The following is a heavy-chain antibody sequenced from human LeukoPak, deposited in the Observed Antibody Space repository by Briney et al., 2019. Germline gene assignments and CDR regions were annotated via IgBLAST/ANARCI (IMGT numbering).Heavy chain of an antibody. J-gene: IGHJ4*02. CDR1: GFTFSSYA. CDR2: ISYDGSNK. D-gene: IGHD1-26*01. Sequence: GGSLRLSCAASGFTFSSYAMHWVRQAPGKGLEWVAVISYDGSNKYYTDSVKGRFTISRDNSKNTLYLQLNSLRAEDTAVYYCAKDAWDDYWGQGTLVTVSS. V-gene: IGHV3-30-3*01. CDR3: AKDAWDDY.